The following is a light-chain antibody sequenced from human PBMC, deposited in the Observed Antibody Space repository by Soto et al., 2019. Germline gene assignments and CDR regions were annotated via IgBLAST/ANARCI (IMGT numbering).Light chain of an antibody. V-gene: IGKV3-15*01. CDR1: QSIGGNF. J-gene: IGKJ4*01. Sequence: EIVLTQSPGTLSLSPGEGATLSCRASQSIGGNFLAWYQQRPGQAPRLLIYGASTRATGIPARFSGSGSGTEFTLTISSLQSEDFAVYYCQQYHYWPPLTFGGGTKVDIK. CDR3: QQYHYWPPLT. CDR2: GAS.